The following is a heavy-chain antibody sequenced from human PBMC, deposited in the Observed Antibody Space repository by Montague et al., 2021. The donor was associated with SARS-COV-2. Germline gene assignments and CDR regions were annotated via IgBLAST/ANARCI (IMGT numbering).Heavy chain of an antibody. CDR3: ARETGTTVSLDY. Sequence: PVLVKPTKTLTLTCTFSGFSLSTSGMCVSWIRQPPGKALEWLARIDWDDDKYYSTSLKTRLTISKDTSKNQVVLTMTNMDPVDTATYYCARETGTTVSLDYWGQGTLVTVSS. D-gene: IGHD1-7*01. CDR1: GFSLSTSGMC. V-gene: IGHV2-70*11. J-gene: IGHJ4*02. CDR2: IDWDDDK.